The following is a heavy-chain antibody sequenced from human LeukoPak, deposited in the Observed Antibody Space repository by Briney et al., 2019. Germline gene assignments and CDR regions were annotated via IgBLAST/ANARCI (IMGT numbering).Heavy chain of an antibody. V-gene: IGHV3-30-3*01. CDR3: ARDKTNDIVVVPAATKLDY. CDR2: ISYDGSNK. D-gene: IGHD2-2*01. Sequence: GGSLRLSCAASGFTFSSYAMHWVRQAPGKGLEWVAVISYDGSNKYYADSVKGRFTISRDNSKNTLYLQMNSLRAEDTAVYYCARDKTNDIVVVPAATKLDYWGQGTLVTVSS. J-gene: IGHJ4*02. CDR1: GFTFSSYA.